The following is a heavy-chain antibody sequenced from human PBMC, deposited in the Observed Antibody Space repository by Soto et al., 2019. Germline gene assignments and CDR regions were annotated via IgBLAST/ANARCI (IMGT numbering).Heavy chain of an antibody. CDR2: INQSGNT. V-gene: IGHV4-34*01. D-gene: IGHD3-22*01. CDR3: ARLGGYYQAFDQ. J-gene: IGHJ4*02. Sequence: SETLPLTCTVNGGSLSDHYWSWIRQPPGRGLEWIGEINQSGNTNYHPSLKSRVTISVDTSKNQFSLNLTSVTAADTAVYYCARLGGYYQAFDQWGQGSLVTVSS. CDR1: GGSLSDHY.